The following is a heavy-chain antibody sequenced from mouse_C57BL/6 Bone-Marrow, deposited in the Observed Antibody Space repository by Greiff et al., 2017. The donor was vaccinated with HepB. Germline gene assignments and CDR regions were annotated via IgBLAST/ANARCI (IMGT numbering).Heavy chain of an antibody. Sequence: EVHLVESGGGLVQPKGSLKLSCAASGFSFNTYAMNWVRQAPGKGLEWVARIRSKSNNYATYYADSVKDRFTISRDDSESMLYLQMNNLKTEDTAMYYCVRRDGYGTGWYFDVWGTGTTVTVSS. D-gene: IGHD2-2*01. CDR2: IRSKSNNYAT. CDR3: VRRDGYGTGWYFDV. V-gene: IGHV10-1*01. J-gene: IGHJ1*03. CDR1: GFSFNTYA.